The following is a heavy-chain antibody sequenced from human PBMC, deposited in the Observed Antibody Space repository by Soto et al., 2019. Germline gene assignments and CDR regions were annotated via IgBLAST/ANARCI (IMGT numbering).Heavy chain of an antibody. J-gene: IGHJ4*02. CDR3: ARENVLSYVDTAMVDYFDY. D-gene: IGHD5-18*01. CDR2: ISGYNGDT. Sequence: QVQLVQSGAEVKKPGASVKVSCKASGYTFNTYSISWVRQAPGQGLEWMGWISGYNGDTHYAQKFQGRVTMTTDTSTRTAYMELRSLRSDDTAMYYCARENVLSYVDTAMVDYFDYWGQGTLVTVSS. CDR1: GYTFNTYS. V-gene: IGHV1-18*01.